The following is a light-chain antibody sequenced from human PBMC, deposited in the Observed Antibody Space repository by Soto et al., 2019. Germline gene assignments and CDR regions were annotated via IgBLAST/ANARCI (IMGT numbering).Light chain of an antibody. CDR3: QQYNSYSET. CDR2: DAS. CDR1: QSISSW. Sequence: DIPMTQSPSTLSASVGDRVTITCRASQSISSWLAWYHQKQGKAPTLLIYDASSLESGVPSRFRGSGSGTELTITISSLKPDDFETYYCQQYNSYSETFGQGTKVDIK. V-gene: IGKV1-5*01. J-gene: IGKJ1*01.